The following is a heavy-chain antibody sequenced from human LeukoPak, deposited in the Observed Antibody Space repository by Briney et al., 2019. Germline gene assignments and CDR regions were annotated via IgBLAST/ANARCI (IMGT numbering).Heavy chain of an antibody. V-gene: IGHV4-61*05. CDR3: AGSGYYLNFDY. J-gene: IGHJ4*02. Sequence: SETLSLTCTVSGGSISSSSYYWGWIRQPPGKGLEWIGYIYYSGSTNYNPSLKSRVTISVDTSKNQFSLKLSSVTAADTAVYYCAGSGYYLNFDYWGQGTLVTVSS. CDR2: IYYSGST. D-gene: IGHD3-22*01. CDR1: GGSISSSSYY.